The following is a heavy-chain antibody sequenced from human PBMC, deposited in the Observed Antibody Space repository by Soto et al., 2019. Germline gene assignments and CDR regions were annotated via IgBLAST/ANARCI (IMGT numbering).Heavy chain of an antibody. V-gene: IGHV3-23*01. CDR2: ISGSGGST. D-gene: IGHD3-3*01. CDR3: AKDVRDFWSGYLLDI. J-gene: IGHJ3*02. CDR1: GFTFSSYA. Sequence: EVQLLESGGGLVQPGGSLRLSCAASGFTFSSYAMSWVRQAPGKGLEWVSAISGSGGSTYYADSVKGRFTISRDNSKNTLYLQMISLRVEDTAVYYCAKDVRDFWSGYLLDIWGQGTMVTVSS.